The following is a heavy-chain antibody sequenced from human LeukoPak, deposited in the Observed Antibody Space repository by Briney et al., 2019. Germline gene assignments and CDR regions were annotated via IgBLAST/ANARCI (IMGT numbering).Heavy chain of an antibody. CDR2: INPNSGGT. D-gene: IGHD6-13*01. Sequence: ASVKVSCKASGYTFTGYYMHWVRQAPGQGLEWMGWINPNSGGTNYAQKFQGRVTMTRDTSISTAYMELSRLRSDDTAVYYCARDRAPRKTSSEYFQHWGQGTLVTVSS. CDR1: GYTFTGYY. J-gene: IGHJ1*01. CDR3: ARDRAPRKTSSEYFQH. V-gene: IGHV1-2*02.